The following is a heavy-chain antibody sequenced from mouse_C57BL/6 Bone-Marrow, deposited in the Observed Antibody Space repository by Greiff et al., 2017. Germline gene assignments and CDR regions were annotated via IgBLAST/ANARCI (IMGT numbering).Heavy chain of an antibody. V-gene: IGHV1-82*01. CDR2: IYPGDGDT. CDR1: GYAFSSSW. CDR3: ARYWCAY. Sequence: QVQLQQSGPELVKPGASVTISCKASGYAFSSSWMNWVKQRPGQGLEWIGRIYPGDGDTNYNGKFKGKATLTADKSSSTAYMQLSSLTSEDSAVYFCARYWCAYWGQGTLVTVSA. J-gene: IGHJ3*01.